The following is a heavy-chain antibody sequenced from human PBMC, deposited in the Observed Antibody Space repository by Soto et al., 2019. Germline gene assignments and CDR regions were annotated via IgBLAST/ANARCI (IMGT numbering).Heavy chain of an antibody. CDR1: GYTFTSYY. J-gene: IGHJ4*02. Sequence: ASVKVSCKASGYTFTSYYMHWVRQAPGQGLEWMGIINPSGGSTSYAQKFQGRVTMTRDTSTSTVYMELSSLRSEDTAVYYCATYYYDSSGYSPYFDYWGQGTLVTVSS. CDR3: ATYYYDSSGYSPYFDY. CDR2: INPSGGST. D-gene: IGHD3-22*01. V-gene: IGHV1-46*01.